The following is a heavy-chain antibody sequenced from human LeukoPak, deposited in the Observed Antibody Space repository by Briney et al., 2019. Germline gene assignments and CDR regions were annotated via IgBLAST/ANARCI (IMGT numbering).Heavy chain of an antibody. CDR3: AWAFGYSSGWADY. J-gene: IGHJ4*02. D-gene: IGHD6-19*01. CDR1: GYTFTGYY. Sequence: ASVKVSCKASGYTFTGYYMHWVRQAPGQGLEWMGWINPNSGGTNYAQKFQGRVTMTRDTSISTAYMELSRLRSDDTAVYYCAWAFGYSSGWADYWGQGTLVTVSS. V-gene: IGHV1-2*02. CDR2: INPNSGGT.